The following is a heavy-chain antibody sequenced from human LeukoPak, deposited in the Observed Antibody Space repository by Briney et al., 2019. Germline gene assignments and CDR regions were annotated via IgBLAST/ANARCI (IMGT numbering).Heavy chain of an antibody. CDR3: ARDRNNRGSGSYAH. J-gene: IGHJ4*02. CDR1: GYTFTDYY. D-gene: IGHD3-10*01. Sequence: ASVKVSCKASGYTFTDYYMHWVRQAPGQGLEWMGWINPNSGGTNYAQKFQGRVTMTRDTSISTAYMELSRLRSDDTAVYYCARDRNNRGSGSYAHWGQGTLVTVSS. V-gene: IGHV1-2*02. CDR2: INPNSGGT.